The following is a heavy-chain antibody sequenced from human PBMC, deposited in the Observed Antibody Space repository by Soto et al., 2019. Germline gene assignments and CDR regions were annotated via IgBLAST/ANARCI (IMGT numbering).Heavy chain of an antibody. CDR2: MWCSGTT. V-gene: IGHV4-39*02. Sequence: SETLSLTCTVSGGSISSGNYHWGWSRQSPGGVLEWIVNMWCSGTTHYNPSLKSRVTISLETSNNYFSLKLKSVTSAYTAMYYCAGSFILSMNDGFNYHFDYWGLGTLVTVSS. D-gene: IGHD5-12*01. CDR1: GGSISSGNYH. CDR3: AGSFILSMNDGFNYHFDY. J-gene: IGHJ4*02.